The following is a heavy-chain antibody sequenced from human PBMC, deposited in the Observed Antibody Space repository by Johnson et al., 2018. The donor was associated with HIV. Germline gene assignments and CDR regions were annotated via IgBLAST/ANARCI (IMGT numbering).Heavy chain of an antibody. CDR3: ARALGDDVQGAFDI. Sequence: VQLVESGGGLVQPGGSLRLSCAASGFTFSSYAMSWVRQVPGKGLEWVSLISWDGETYYADSTKGRFTISRDNSKKSLYLQMNSLRAEDTALYFCARALGDDVQGAFDIWGQGTMVNVSS. V-gene: IGHV3-43D*03. CDR1: GFTFSSYA. J-gene: IGHJ3*02. CDR2: ISWDGET. D-gene: IGHD2-21*02.